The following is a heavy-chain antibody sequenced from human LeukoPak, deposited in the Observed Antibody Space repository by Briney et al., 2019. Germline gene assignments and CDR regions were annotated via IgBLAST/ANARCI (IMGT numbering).Heavy chain of an antibody. Sequence: ASVKVSCKASGGTFSSYAISWVRQAPGQGLEWMGWINPNSGGTNYAQKFQGRVTMTRDTSISTAYMELSRLRSDDTAVYYCARDLRQWLSWGQGTMVTVSS. J-gene: IGHJ3*01. CDR3: ARDLRQWLS. CDR2: INPNSGGT. CDR1: GGTFSSYA. D-gene: IGHD6-19*01. V-gene: IGHV1-2*02.